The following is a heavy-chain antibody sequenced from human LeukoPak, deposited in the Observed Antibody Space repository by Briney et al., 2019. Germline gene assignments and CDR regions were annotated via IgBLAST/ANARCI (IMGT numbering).Heavy chain of an antibody. CDR3: AREYGWWTPGRYYFDY. J-gene: IGHJ4*02. CDR1: GYTFSSYG. Sequence: ASVKVSCKASGYTFSSYGVTWVRQAPGQRPEWMGWISPYNGNTNYAQKLQGRVTMTTDTSTNTAYMELWSLRSDDTAVYYCAREYGWWTPGRYYFDYWGQGTLVTVSS. D-gene: IGHD2-8*02. V-gene: IGHV1-18*01. CDR2: ISPYNGNT.